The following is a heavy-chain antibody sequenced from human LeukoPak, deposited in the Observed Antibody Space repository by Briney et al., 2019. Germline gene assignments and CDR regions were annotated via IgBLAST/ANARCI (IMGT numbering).Heavy chain of an antibody. CDR2: IYYSGST. CDR3: ARDPSVVYDAFDI. V-gene: IGHV4-39*02. CDR1: GGSISSSSYY. J-gene: IGHJ3*02. D-gene: IGHD2-8*02. Sequence: PSETLSLTCTVSGGSISSSSYYWGWIRQPQGKGLEWIGSIYYSGSTYYNPSLKSRVTISVDTSKNQFSLKLSSVTAADTAVYYCARDPSVVYDAFDIWGQGTMVTVSS.